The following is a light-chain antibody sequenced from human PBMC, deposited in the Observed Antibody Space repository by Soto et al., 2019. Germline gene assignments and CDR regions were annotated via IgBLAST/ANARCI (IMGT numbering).Light chain of an antibody. CDR1: QGISSY. J-gene: IGKJ1*01. V-gene: IGKV1-9*01. Sequence: IQLTQSPSSLSASVGDRVTITCRASQGISSYLAWYQQKPGKAPKLLIYAASTLQSGVPSRFSGSGSGTDFTLTISSLQPDDFATYYCQHYNSYSEAFGQGTKVYIK. CDR3: QHYNSYSEA. CDR2: AAS.